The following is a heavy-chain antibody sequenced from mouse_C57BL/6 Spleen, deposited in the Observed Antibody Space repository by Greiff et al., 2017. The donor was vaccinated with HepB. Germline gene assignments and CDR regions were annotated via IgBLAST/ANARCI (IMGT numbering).Heavy chain of an antibody. J-gene: IGHJ2*01. D-gene: IGHD4-1*01. V-gene: IGHV1-50*01. Sequence: QVQLQQPGAELVKPGASVKLSCKASGYTFTSYWMQWVKQRPGQGLEWIGEIDPSDSYTNYNQKFKGKATLTVDTSSSTAYMQLSSLTSEDSAVYYCARKLGRRDYWGQGTTLTVSS. CDR1: GYTFTSYW. CDR2: IDPSDSYT. CDR3: ARKLGRRDY.